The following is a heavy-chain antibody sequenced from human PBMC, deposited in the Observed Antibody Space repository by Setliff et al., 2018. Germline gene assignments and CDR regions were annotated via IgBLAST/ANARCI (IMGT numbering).Heavy chain of an antibody. D-gene: IGHD2-21*02. CDR3: ARDLGHGGDSDY. J-gene: IGHJ4*02. Sequence: KPSETLSLTCTVSGYSISSGYIWGWIRQPPGKGLEWVGNIGHTGSINYNPSLKSRLTISRDTSKNQVSLKLNSVTATDTAVYYCARDLGHGGDSDYWGRGILVTVSS. CDR1: GYSISSGYI. V-gene: IGHV4-38-2*02. CDR2: IGHTGSI.